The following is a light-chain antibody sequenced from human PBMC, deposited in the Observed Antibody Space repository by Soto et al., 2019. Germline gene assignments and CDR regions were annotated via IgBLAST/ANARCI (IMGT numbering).Light chain of an antibody. CDR3: SSYTITSTSPRV. J-gene: IGLJ2*01. Sequence: QSALTQPASVSGSPGQSITISCTGTSSDVGGYNYVSWYQQHPGKAPKLMIYDVSNRPSGVSNRFSGSKSGNTASLTISGLQAADEADYYCSSYTITSTSPRVFGGGTKLTVL. CDR1: SSDVGGYNY. V-gene: IGLV2-14*01. CDR2: DVS.